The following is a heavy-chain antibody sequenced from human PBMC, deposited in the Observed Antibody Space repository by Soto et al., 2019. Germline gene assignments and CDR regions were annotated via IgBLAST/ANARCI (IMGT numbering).Heavy chain of an antibody. Sequence: ASVKVSCKASGYTFTSYGISWVRQAPGQWLEWMGWISAYNGNTNYAQKLQGRVTMTTDTSTSTAYMELRSLRSDDTAVYYCARYSDYYDSSGHYFDYWGQGTLVTVSS. D-gene: IGHD3-22*01. V-gene: IGHV1-18*04. CDR3: ARYSDYYDSSGHYFDY. J-gene: IGHJ4*02. CDR1: GYTFTSYG. CDR2: ISAYNGNT.